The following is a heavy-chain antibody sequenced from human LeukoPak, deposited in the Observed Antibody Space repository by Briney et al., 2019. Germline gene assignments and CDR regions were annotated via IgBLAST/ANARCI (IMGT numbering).Heavy chain of an antibody. CDR1: GGTFSSYA. J-gene: IGHJ4*02. CDR2: IIPIFGTA. CDR3: AGGIIAARRIDY. Sequence: ASVNVSCKASGGTFSSYAISWVRQAPGQGLEWMGGIIPIFGTANYAQKFQGRVTITADESTSTAYMELSSLRSEDTAVYYCAGGIIAARRIDYWGQGTLVTVSS. V-gene: IGHV1-69*13. D-gene: IGHD6-6*01.